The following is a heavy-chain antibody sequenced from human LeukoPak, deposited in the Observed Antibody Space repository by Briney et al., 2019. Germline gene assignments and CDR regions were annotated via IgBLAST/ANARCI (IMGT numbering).Heavy chain of an antibody. CDR3: ARRGYYDSSGSDY. D-gene: IGHD3-22*01. Sequence: GESLKISCKGSGYSFSNYWIGWVRQMPGKGLEWMGIIYPGDSDTRYSPSFQGQVTISADKSISTAYLQWSSLKASDTAMYYCARRGYYDSSGSDYWGQGTLVTVSS. CDR2: IYPGDSDT. CDR1: GYSFSNYW. V-gene: IGHV5-51*01. J-gene: IGHJ4*02.